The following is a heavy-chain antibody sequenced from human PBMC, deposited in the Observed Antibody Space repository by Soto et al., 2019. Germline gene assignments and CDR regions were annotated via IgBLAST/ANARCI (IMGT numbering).Heavy chain of an antibody. D-gene: IGHD4-17*01. CDR2: ISSSSSTI. Sequence: EVQLVESGGGLVQPGGSLRLSCAASGFTFSSYSMNWVRQAPGKGLEWVSYISSSSSTIYYADSVKGRFTISRDNAKNSLYLQMNSLRAEDTAVYYFSRDLKYGLFDYWGQGTLVTVSS. CDR3: SRDLKYGLFDY. V-gene: IGHV3-48*01. J-gene: IGHJ4*02. CDR1: GFTFSSYS.